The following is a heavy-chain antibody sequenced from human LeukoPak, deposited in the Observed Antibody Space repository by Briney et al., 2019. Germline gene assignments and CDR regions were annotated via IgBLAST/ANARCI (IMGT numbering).Heavy chain of an antibody. J-gene: IGHJ4*02. Sequence: PGGSLRLSCAASGFTFSSYSINWVRQAPGKGLEWVSSISSGGTFMYYADSVKGRFTISRDNAKKSVLLQMNSLRAEDSAVYYCAREPTGDYWGQGMLVTVSS. CDR3: AREPTGDY. CDR2: ISSGGTFM. V-gene: IGHV3-21*01. CDR1: GFTFSSYS. D-gene: IGHD1-1*01.